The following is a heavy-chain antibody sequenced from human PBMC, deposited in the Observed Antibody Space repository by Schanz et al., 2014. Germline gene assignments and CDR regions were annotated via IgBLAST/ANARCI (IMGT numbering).Heavy chain of an antibody. CDR3: ARPLGPNYYYYGLDA. Sequence: EVYLVESGGGLEQPGGSLRLSCAASGFTFSSYWMHWVRQAPGKGLVWVSRINSDGSTTIYADSVKGRFTISRDNAKNPLYLQMNSPRAEDTAVYYCARPLGPNYYYYGLDAWGQGTAVTVSS. CDR2: INSDGSTT. J-gene: IGHJ6*02. V-gene: IGHV3-74*02. CDR1: GFTFSSYW.